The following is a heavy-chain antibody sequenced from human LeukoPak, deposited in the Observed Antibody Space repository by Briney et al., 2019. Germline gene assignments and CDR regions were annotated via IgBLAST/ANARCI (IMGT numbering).Heavy chain of an antibody. CDR2: IIPIFGTA. D-gene: IGHD3-3*01. CDR1: GGTFSSYA. J-gene: IGHJ4*02. Sequence: SVKVSCKASGGTFSSYAISWVRQAPGQGLEWMGGIIPIFGTANYAQKFQGRVTITADESTSTVYMELSSLRSEDTAVYYCARERGRPYYDFWSGYYERPYYFDYWGQGTLVTVSS. CDR3: ARERGRPYYDFWSGYYERPYYFDY. V-gene: IGHV1-69*01.